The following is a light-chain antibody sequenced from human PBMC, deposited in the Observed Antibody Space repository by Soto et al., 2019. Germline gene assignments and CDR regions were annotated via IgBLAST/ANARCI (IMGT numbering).Light chain of an antibody. CDR1: QSVSSK. V-gene: IGKV3-15*01. Sequence: ESVLMQSPGTLSLSPGERSTLSCMAIQSVSSKLAWYQQKPRQSPRLLVYGASTRATGIPASFSGSGSGTEFTLTISSLQSEDFAVYYCQEYNNWHPVTFGGGTKVDIK. CDR2: GAS. CDR3: QEYNNWHPVT. J-gene: IGKJ4*01.